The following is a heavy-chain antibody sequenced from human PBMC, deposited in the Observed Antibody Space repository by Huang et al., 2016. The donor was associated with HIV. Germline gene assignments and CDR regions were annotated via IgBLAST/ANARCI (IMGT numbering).Heavy chain of an antibody. V-gene: IGHV1-69*01. J-gene: IGHJ6*02. D-gene: IGHD1-26*01. CDR3: ARVRGYSGSYYGMDV. CDR1: GGTFSNHG. CDR2: IIPVFRTQ. Sequence: QVQLVQSGAEVKKPGSSVKVSCKASGGTFSNHGFSWVRQAPGQGLEWMGGIIPVFRTQYYTPKLQGRVTITADESTSTVYMELSSLTPDDTAEYYCARVRGYSGSYYGMDVWGQGTTVTVSS.